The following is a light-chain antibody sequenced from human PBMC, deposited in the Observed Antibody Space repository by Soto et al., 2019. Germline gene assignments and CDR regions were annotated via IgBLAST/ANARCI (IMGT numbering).Light chain of an antibody. CDR3: LQDHDDSWT. Sequence: DIQMTPSPSTLSGSVGDRVTITCRASQTISSWLAWYQQKPGKAPTLLIYAASNLQSGVPSRFRGSRSGTEFTLTVSSLQPEDFATYYCLQDHDDSWTFGQGTKVDI. V-gene: IGKV1-5*01. J-gene: IGKJ1*01. CDR1: QTISSW. CDR2: AAS.